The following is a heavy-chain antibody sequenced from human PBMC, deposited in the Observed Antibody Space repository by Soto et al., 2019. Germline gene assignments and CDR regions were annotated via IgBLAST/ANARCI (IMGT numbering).Heavy chain of an antibody. CDR1: GVTFRNYA. J-gene: IGHJ4*02. V-gene: IGHV3-74*01. Sequence: GGSLRLSCAASGVTFRNYAMSWVRQAPGKGLVWVSRIYFDGITTNYADSVKGRLTVSRDNAKNTVYLHVNTLRDEDTAVYYCARGGAMGVDYWGQGTLVTVSS. CDR3: ARGGAMGVDY. D-gene: IGHD1-26*01. CDR2: IYFDGITT.